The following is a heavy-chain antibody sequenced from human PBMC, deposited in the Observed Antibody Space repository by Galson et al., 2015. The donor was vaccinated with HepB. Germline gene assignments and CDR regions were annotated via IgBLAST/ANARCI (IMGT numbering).Heavy chain of an antibody. CDR3: ARAGDQPGDYFDY. CDR1: GYTFTSYA. CDR2: IIPIFGTA. J-gene: IGHJ4*02. Sequence: SCKASGYTFTSYAISWLRQAPGQGLEWMGGIIPIFGTANYAQKFQGRVTITADESTSTAYMELSSLRSEDTAVYYCARAGDQPGDYFDYWGQGTLVTVSS. D-gene: IGHD4-17*01. V-gene: IGHV1-69*01.